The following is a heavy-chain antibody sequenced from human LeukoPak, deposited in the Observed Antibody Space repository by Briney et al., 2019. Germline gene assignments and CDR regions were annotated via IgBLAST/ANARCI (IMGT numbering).Heavy chain of an antibody. CDR3: ARAKWFGDPQYYYYYYMDV. V-gene: IGHV4-4*07. CDR1: GGSISSYY. D-gene: IGHD3-10*01. Sequence: SETLSLTCTVSGGSISSYYWSWIRQPAGKGLEWIGRIYTSGSTNYNPSLKSRVTISVDTSKNQFSLKLSSVTAADTAVYYCARAKWFGDPQYYYYYYMDVWGKGTTVTISS. J-gene: IGHJ6*03. CDR2: IYTSGST.